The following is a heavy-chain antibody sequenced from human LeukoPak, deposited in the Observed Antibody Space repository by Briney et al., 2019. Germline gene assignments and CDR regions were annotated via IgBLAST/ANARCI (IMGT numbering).Heavy chain of an antibody. CDR3: AKDKADIVSNGAFDS. J-gene: IGHJ3*02. D-gene: IGHD5/OR15-5a*01. V-gene: IGHV3-9*03. CDR2: INWNSGNI. CDR1: VFTFDDYA. Sequence: GGSLRLSCAASVFTFDDYAMHWVRQAPGKGLEWVSGINWNSGNIGYADSVKGRFTISRDNAKNSLYLQMNSLRAEDMALYYCAKDKADIVSNGAFDSWGQGTMVTVSS.